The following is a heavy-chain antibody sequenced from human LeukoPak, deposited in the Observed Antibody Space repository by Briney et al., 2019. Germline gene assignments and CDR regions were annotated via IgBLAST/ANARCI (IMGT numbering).Heavy chain of an antibody. J-gene: IGHJ4*02. Sequence: GGSLRLSCAASGFIFGNYAMTWVRQAPGKGLEWVSSSGSTLDYAKSVKGRFTISRDNSKNTLYLQMNRLSDEVTAIYYCTRDSSYGDYSTAFDYWGQGTLVTVSS. CDR2: SGSTL. V-gene: IGHV3-23*01. D-gene: IGHD4-17*01. CDR3: TRDSSYGDYSTAFDY. CDR1: GFIFGNYA.